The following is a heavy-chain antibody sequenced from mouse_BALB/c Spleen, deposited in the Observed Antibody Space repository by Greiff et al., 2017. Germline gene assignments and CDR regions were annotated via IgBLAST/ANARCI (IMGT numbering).Heavy chain of an antibody. D-gene: IGHD2-1*01. CDR3: ARTDGNYVAWFAY. CDR1: GYTFTSYW. Sequence: VQLQQSGAELAKPGASVKMSCKASGYTFTSYWMHWVKQRPGQGLEWIGYINPSTGYTEYNQKFKDKATLTADKSSSTAYMQLSSLTSEDSAVYYCARTDGNYVAWFAYWGQGTLVTVSA. J-gene: IGHJ3*01. CDR2: INPSTGYT. V-gene: IGHV1-7*01.